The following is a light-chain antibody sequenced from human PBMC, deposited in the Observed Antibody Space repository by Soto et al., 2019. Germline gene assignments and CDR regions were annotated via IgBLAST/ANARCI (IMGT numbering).Light chain of an antibody. J-gene: IGLJ1*01. V-gene: IGLV2-8*01. CDR1: SSDVGGYNY. Sequence: QSVLSQPPSASGSPGQSVTISCTGTSSDVGGYNYVCWYQQHPGKAPKLVIVGVSKRPSGAPDRCSGSESGNTASLTVARLQAVDEADYYCISYAGSNNLGDFGPGTKVTVL. CDR2: GVS. CDR3: ISYAGSNNLGD.